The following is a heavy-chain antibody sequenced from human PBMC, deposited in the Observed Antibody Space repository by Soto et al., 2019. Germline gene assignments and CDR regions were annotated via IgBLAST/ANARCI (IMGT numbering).Heavy chain of an antibody. D-gene: IGHD7-27*01. CDR1: GGSISSAAYC. V-gene: IGHV4-30-4*01. Sequence: QVQLQESGPRLVSPSQTLSLTCTVSGGSISSAAYCWSWIRQSPDKGLEWIGHIYDGGTTYSSPSLKGRVTTSADTAETQFSLKLSSVSAADTAVYYCARGPSGDKIDYWGQGIQVTVSS. J-gene: IGHJ4*02. CDR2: IYDGGTT. CDR3: ARGPSGDKIDY.